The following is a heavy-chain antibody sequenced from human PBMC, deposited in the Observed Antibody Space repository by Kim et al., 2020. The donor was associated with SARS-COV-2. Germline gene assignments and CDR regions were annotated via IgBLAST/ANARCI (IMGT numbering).Heavy chain of an antibody. J-gene: IGHJ3*02. D-gene: IGHD3-16*01. CDR1: GYTFTSYA. Sequence: ASVKVSCKASGYTFTSYAMHWVRQAPGQRLEWMGWINADKGNTKYSQKFLDRVTISRDISASTAYMELTSLRSEDTAVYYCARDRLMGGWDDDAFDIWGQGTMVTVSS. CDR2: INADKGNT. CDR3: ARDRLMGGWDDDAFDI. V-gene: IGHV1-3*01.